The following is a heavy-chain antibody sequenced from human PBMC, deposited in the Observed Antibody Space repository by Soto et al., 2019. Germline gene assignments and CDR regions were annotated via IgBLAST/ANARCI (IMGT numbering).Heavy chain of an antibody. D-gene: IGHD2-8*01. CDR2: ISPGGDRI. Sequence: EVQLVESGGGLVQPGGSLRLSCVASGFMFDSYAMNWDRQAPGKGLEWVSYISPGGDRIYYAESLKGRITISRDNARNSLSLQMNTLSDEHTAVYYCTKGADSAVLVVDFWGQGTLVTVSS. CDR3: TKGADSAVLVVDF. CDR1: GFMFDSYA. V-gene: IGHV3-48*02. J-gene: IGHJ4*02.